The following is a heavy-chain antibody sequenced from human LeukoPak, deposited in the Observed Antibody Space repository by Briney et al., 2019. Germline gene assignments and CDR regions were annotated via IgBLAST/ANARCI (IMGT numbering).Heavy chain of an antibody. CDR1: GFTFSSYS. V-gene: IGHV3-21*01. CDR2: ISSSSSYI. Sequence: GGSLRLSCAASGFTFSSYSMNWDRQAPGKGLEWVSSISSSSSYIYYADSVKGRFTISRDNAKNSLYLQMNSLRAEDTAVYYCARGQASDFDYWGQGTLVTVSS. CDR3: ARGQASDFDY. J-gene: IGHJ4*02.